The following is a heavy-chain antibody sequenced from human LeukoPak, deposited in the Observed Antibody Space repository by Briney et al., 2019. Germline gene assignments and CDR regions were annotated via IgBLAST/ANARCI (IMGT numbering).Heavy chain of an antibody. CDR3: ARVARWELGHRGAFDI. V-gene: IGHV3-13*01. Sequence: PXGSXXXSXXASGXTFXXXDMHWXXXXXXXXXXXXSAIGTAGDTYYPGSVKGRFTISRENAKNSLYLQMNSLRAGDTAVYYCARVARWELGHRGAFDIWGQGTMVTVSS. D-gene: IGHD1-26*01. J-gene: IGHJ3*02. CDR1: GXTFXXXD. CDR2: IGTAGDT.